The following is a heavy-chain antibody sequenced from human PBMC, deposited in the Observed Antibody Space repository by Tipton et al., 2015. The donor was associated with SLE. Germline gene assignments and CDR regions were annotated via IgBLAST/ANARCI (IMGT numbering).Heavy chain of an antibody. V-gene: IGHV1-69*06. D-gene: IGHD2-15*01. CDR3: ARARGCSGGSCPLDY. CDR2: IIPVFGTA. CDR1: GGTFSSYA. J-gene: IGHJ4*02. Sequence: QLVQSGAEVKKPGASVKVSCKASGGTFSSYAISWVRQAPGQGLEWMGGIIPVFGTANYVQKFQGRVTITADKSTSTAYMDLSSLRSEDTAVYYCARARGCSGGSCPLDYWGQGTLVTVSS.